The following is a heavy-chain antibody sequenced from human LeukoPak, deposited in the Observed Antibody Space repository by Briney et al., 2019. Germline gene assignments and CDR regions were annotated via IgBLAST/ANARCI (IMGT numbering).Heavy chain of an antibody. CDR3: ARAPRYCSGGSCYDY. D-gene: IGHD2-15*01. Sequence: GGSLRLSCAASGFTFSDYYMSWIRQAPGKGLEWFSYISSSGSTIYYADSVKGRFTISRDNAKNSLYLQMNSLRAEDTAVYYCARAPRYCSGGSCYDYWGQGTLVTVSS. CDR1: GFTFSDYY. V-gene: IGHV3-11*01. CDR2: ISSSGSTI. J-gene: IGHJ4*02.